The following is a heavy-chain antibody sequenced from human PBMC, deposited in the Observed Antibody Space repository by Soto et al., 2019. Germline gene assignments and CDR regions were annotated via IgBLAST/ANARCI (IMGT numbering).Heavy chain of an antibody. J-gene: IGHJ6*02. CDR1: GYSFTSYW. CDR3: ARSAAAGNAYYYYGMDV. V-gene: IGHV5-10-1*01. D-gene: IGHD6-13*01. Sequence: LGESLKISCKGSGYSFTSYWISWVRQMPGKGLEWMGRIDPSDSYTNYSPSFQGHVTISADKSISTAYLQWSSLKASDTAMYYCARSAAAGNAYYYYGMDVWGQGTTVTVSS. CDR2: IDPSDSYT.